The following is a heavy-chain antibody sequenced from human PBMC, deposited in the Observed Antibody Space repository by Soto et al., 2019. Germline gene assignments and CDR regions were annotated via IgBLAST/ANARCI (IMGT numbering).Heavy chain of an antibody. J-gene: IGHJ3*02. D-gene: IGHD2-15*01. CDR1: GGSISSGGYY. Sequence: QVQLQESGPGLVKPSQTLSLTCTVSGGSISSGGYYWSWIRQHPGKGLEWIGYIYYSGSTYYNPSLKSRVTISVDTSKNQFSLKLSSVTAADTAVYYCARRSEWGTVAAGTTLAFDIWGQGTMVTVSS. V-gene: IGHV4-31*03. CDR2: IYYSGST. CDR3: ARRSEWGTVAAGTTLAFDI.